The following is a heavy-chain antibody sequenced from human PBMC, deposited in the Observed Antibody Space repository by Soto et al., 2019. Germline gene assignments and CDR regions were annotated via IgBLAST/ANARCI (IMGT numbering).Heavy chain of an antibody. D-gene: IGHD2-2*01. J-gene: IGHJ4*02. V-gene: IGHV1-24*01. CDR2: FDPEDGET. Sequence: GASVKVSCKVSGYTLTELSMHWGRQAPGRGLEWMGGFDPEDGETIYAQKFQGRVTMTEDTSTDTAYMELSSLRSEDTALYYCATETRSSSPGPTEYYFDYWGQGTLVTVSS. CDR1: GYTLTELS. CDR3: ATETRSSSPGPTEYYFDY.